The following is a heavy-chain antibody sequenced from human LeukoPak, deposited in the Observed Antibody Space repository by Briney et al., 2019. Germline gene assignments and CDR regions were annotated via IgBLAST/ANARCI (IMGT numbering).Heavy chain of an antibody. D-gene: IGHD6-13*01. CDR3: ARPSIAAAGTSYNWFDP. CDR2: IFYSGST. J-gene: IGHJ5*02. V-gene: IGHV4-39*07. Sequence: SETLSLTCTVSGGSISTSNYYWGWIRQPPGKGLEWIGNIFYSGSTNYNPSLKSRVTISVDTSKNQFSLKLSSVTAADTAVYYCARPSIAAAGTSYNWFDPWGQGTLVTVSS. CDR1: GGSISTSNYY.